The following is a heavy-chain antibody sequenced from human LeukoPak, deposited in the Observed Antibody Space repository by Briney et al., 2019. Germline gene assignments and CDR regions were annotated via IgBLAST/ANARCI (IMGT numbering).Heavy chain of an antibody. Sequence: ASVKVSCKASGGTFSSYAISWVRQAPGQGLEWMGGIIPIFGTANYAQKFQGRVTITADESTSTAYMELSSLRSEDTAVYYCAITNGGVIMVRGVPGHYYYYYMDVWGKGTTVTVSS. CDR1: GGTFSSYA. J-gene: IGHJ6*03. D-gene: IGHD3-10*01. CDR2: IIPIFGTA. CDR3: AITNGGVIMVRGVPGHYYYYYMDV. V-gene: IGHV1-69*13.